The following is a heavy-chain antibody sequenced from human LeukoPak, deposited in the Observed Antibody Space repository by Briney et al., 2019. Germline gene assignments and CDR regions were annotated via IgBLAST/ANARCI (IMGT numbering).Heavy chain of an antibody. CDR3: ARGRGSSDYTYFDY. D-gene: IGHD4-11*01. V-gene: IGHV1-18*01. J-gene: IGHJ4*02. CDR1: GYTFTNYC. CDR2: INPYNGYT. Sequence: ASVKVFCKASGYTFTNYCIVWVRQAPGQARECVVCINPYNGYTSYAQMLQGRVTMTTDTSTGTAYLEVRSLRSDDTAVYYCARGRGSSDYTYFDYWGQGILVTVSS.